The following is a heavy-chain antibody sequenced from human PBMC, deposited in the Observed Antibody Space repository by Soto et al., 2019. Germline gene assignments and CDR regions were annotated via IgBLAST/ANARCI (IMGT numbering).Heavy chain of an antibody. D-gene: IGHD3-10*01. CDR1: GFTFSSYA. V-gene: IGHV3-23*01. CDR2: ISGSGGST. Sequence: EVQLLESGGGLVQPGGSLRLSCAASGFTFSSYAMSWVRQAPGKGLEWVSAISGSGGSTYYADSVKGRFTISRDNSKNTLYLKMNSLRAEHTAVYYCAKEASGSGSYYPYGMDVWGQGTTVTVSS. CDR3: AKEASGSGSYYPYGMDV. J-gene: IGHJ6*02.